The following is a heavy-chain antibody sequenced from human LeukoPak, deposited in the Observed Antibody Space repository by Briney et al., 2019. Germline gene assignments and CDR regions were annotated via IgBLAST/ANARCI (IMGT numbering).Heavy chain of an antibody. CDR1: GDSVSSDSAA. CDR2: TYYRSKWYN. Sequence: KPSQTLSLTCAISGDSVSSDSAAWNWIRQSPLRGLEWLTRTYYRSKWYNDYAVSVKRRITINPDTSKNQFSLQLNSVTPEDTAVYYCAREGYNSPADCWGQGTLVTVSS. V-gene: IGHV6-1*01. D-gene: IGHD1-14*01. J-gene: IGHJ4*02. CDR3: AREGYNSPADC.